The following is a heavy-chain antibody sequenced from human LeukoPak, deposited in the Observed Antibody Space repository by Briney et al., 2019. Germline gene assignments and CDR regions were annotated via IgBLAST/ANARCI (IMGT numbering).Heavy chain of an antibody. J-gene: IGHJ4*02. Sequence: GASVKVSCKASGYTFTSYYMHWVRQAPGQGLEWMGIINPSGGSTSYAQKFQGRVTMTRDTSTSTVYMELSSLRSEDTAVYYCAKEGIAVTGIGYYFDYWGQGTLVTVSS. CDR3: AKEGIAVTGIGYYFDY. D-gene: IGHD6-19*01. CDR1: GYTFTSYY. V-gene: IGHV1-46*01. CDR2: INPSGGST.